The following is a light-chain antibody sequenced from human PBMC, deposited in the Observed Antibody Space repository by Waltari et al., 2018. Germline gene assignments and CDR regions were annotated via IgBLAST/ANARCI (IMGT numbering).Light chain of an antibody. CDR3: SSRDSSGNHVL. Sequence: SSGLTQDPAVSVALGQTVRITCQGDCLRTYFATWYQQKPGQAPLLVIYGKNNRPSGIPDRFSGSSSEDTTSLTITGAQAEDEADYFCSSRDSSGNHVLFVGGTKLTVL. V-gene: IGLV3-19*01. J-gene: IGLJ3*02. CDR1: CLRTYF. CDR2: GKN.